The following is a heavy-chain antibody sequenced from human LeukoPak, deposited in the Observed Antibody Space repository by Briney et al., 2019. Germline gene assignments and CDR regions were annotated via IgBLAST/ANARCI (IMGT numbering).Heavy chain of an antibody. J-gene: IGHJ6*02. D-gene: IGHD6-19*01. CDR2: ISSSSSYI. Sequence: GGSLRLSCAASGFTFSSYSMNWVRQAPGKGLEWVSSISSSSSYIYYADSVKGRFTISRDNAKNSLYLQMNSLRAEDTAVYYCARDSAVATYYGVDVWGQGTTVTVSS. CDR3: ARDSAVATYYGVDV. CDR1: GFTFSSYS. V-gene: IGHV3-21*01.